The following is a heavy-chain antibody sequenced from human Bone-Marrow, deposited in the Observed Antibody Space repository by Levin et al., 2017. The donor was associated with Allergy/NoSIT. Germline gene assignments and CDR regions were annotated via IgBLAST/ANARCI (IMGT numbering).Heavy chain of an antibody. D-gene: IGHD2-15*01. CDR1: GFSFSSYT. V-gene: IGHV3-21*01. J-gene: IGHJ5*02. Sequence: GESLKISCVGSGFSFSSYTMNWVRQAPGKPLEWVSSIDSTSYYIYYADSVKGRFTISRDNVADSLFLQMEDLRADDTGVYYCARSPPAHCSGESCRSFTGYDPWGQGTQVTVSS. CDR3: ARSPPAHCSGESCRSFTGYDP. CDR2: IDSTSYYI.